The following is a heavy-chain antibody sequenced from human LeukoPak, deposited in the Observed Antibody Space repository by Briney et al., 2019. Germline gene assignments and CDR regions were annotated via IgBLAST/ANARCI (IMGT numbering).Heavy chain of an antibody. CDR3: ARVPNILTGYYPDY. CDR2: INAGNGNT. CDR1: GYTFTSYA. J-gene: IGHJ4*02. Sequence: ASVKVSCKASGYTFTSYAMHWVRQAPGQRLEWVGWINAGNGNTKYSQKFQGRVTITRDTSASTAYMELSSLRSDDTAVYYCARVPNILTGYYPDYWGQGTLVTVSS. D-gene: IGHD3-9*01. V-gene: IGHV1-3*01.